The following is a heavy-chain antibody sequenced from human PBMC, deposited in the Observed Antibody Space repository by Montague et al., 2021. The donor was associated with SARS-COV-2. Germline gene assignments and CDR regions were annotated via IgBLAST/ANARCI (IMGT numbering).Heavy chain of an antibody. J-gene: IGHJ4*02. Sequence: SLRLSCAASGFTFSSYEMNWVRQAPGKGLEWVSYISSSGSTIYYADSVKGRFTISRDNAKNSLYLQMNSLRAEDTAVYYCAREMAAAGTWDYFDYWGQGTLVTVSS. D-gene: IGHD6-13*01. CDR1: GFTFSSYE. V-gene: IGHV3-48*03. CDR3: AREMAAAGTWDYFDY. CDR2: ISSSGSTI.